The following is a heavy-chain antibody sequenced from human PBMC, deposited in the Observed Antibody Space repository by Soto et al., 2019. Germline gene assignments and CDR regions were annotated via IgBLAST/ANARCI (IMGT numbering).Heavy chain of an antibody. CDR2: ISYDGSNK. J-gene: IGHJ6*02. CDR3: ARDRADFWSGYYSADPYYYYGMDV. V-gene: IGHV3-30-3*01. CDR1: GFTFSSYA. Sequence: LRLSCSASGFTFSSYAMHWVRQAPGKGLEWVAVISYDGSNKYYADSVKGRFTISRDNSKNTLYLQMNSLRAEDTAVYYCARDRADFWSGYYSADPYYYYGMDVWGQGTTVTVSS. D-gene: IGHD3-3*01.